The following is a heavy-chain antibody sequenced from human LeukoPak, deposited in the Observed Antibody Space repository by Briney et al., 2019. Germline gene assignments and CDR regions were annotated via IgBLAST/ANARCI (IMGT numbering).Heavy chain of an antibody. CDR3: ARQRGGQYEDGFDM. V-gene: IGHV1-46*01. Sequence: GASVKVSCKASGYTFTSYYMHWVRQAPGQGLEWMGIINPSGGNANYAQKFQGRAIMTRDTSTSTVYMEISSLRSEDTALYYCARQRGGQYEDGFDMWGQGTMVTVSS. CDR1: GYTFTSYY. J-gene: IGHJ3*02. D-gene: IGHD2-8*01. CDR2: INPSGGNA.